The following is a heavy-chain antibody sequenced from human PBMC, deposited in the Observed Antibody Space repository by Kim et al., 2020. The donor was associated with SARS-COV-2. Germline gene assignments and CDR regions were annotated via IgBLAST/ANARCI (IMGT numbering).Heavy chain of an antibody. CDR2: INAGNGYT. J-gene: IGHJ6*02. Sequence: ASVKVSCKPSGYTFTTYSIHWVRQAPGQSLEWMAWINAGNGYTGYSQKLQDRVTLTRDTFASTVYMELSSLMSEDTAVYYCARRGSGHGLHGWGQGTTLT. CDR3: ARRGSGHGLHG. V-gene: IGHV1-3*01. D-gene: IGHD6-25*01. CDR1: GYTFTTYS.